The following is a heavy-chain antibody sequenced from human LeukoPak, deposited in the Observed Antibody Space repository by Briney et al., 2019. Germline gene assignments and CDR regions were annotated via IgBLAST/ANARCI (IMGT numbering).Heavy chain of an antibody. V-gene: IGHV4-59*01. CDR2: IYYSGST. D-gene: IGHD4-17*01. J-gene: IGHJ5*02. Sequence: SETLSLTCTVSGGSISSYYWSWIRQPPGKGLEWIGYIYYSGSTNYNPSLKSRVTISVDTSKNQFSLKLSSVTAADTAVYYCARDGDDYGDHGWFDPWGQGTLVTVSS. CDR3: ARDGDDYGDHGWFDP. CDR1: GGSISSYY.